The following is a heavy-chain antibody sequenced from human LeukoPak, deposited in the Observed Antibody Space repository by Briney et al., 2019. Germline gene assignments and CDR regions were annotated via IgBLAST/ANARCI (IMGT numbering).Heavy chain of an antibody. CDR2: ISAYNGNT. D-gene: IGHD5-18*01. CDR1: GYTFTSYG. V-gene: IGHV1-18*01. CDR3: ARTKLKGVTDAFDI. J-gene: IGHJ3*02. Sequence: ASMKVSCKASGYTFTSYGISWVRQAPGQGLEWMGWISAYNGNTNYAQKLQGRVTMTTDTSTSTAYMELRSLRSDDTAVYYCARTKLKGVTDAFDIWGQGTMVTVSS.